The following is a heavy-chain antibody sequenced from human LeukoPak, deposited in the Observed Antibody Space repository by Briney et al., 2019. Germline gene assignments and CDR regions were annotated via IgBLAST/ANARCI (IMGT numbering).Heavy chain of an antibody. D-gene: IGHD3-22*01. J-gene: IGHJ4*02. CDR3: AKDGGVDYYDSSGYYYVEYFDY. V-gene: IGHV3-30*02. Sequence: GGSLRLSCAASGFTFSSYGMHWVRQAPGKGLEWVAFIRYDGSNKYYADSVKGRFTISRDNSKNTLYLQMNSLRAEDTAVYYCAKDGGVDYYDSSGYYYVEYFDYWGQGTLVTVSS. CDR1: GFTFSSYG. CDR2: IRYDGSNK.